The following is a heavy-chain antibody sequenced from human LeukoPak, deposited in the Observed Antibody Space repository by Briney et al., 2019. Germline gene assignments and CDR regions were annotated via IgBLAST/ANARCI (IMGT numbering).Heavy chain of an antibody. V-gene: IGHV3-21*01. D-gene: IGHD1-26*01. J-gene: IGHJ3*02. CDR2: IGGSSTSL. CDR3: ARESGGDLGEAFDI. Sequence: PGGSLRLSCAASGFTFRTYAMNWVRQAPGEGLEWVSSIGGSSTSLYYADSVKGRFTISRDNAKNSLYLQLNSLRVEDTAVYYCARESGGDLGEAFDIWGQGTMVTVSS. CDR1: GFTFRTYA.